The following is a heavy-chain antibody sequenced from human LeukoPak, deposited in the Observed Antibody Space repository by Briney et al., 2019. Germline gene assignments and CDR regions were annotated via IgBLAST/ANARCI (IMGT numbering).Heavy chain of an antibody. CDR2: ILYDGSNK. Sequence: GGSLRLSCAASGFIFSNYAMHWVRQAPGKGLEWVTFILYDGSNKFYAVSVKGRFTISRDNSDNTVYLQMNSLRVEDTALYYCARTGDFGYYYMDVWGKGTTVTVSS. CDR3: ARTGDFGYYYMDV. CDR1: GFIFSNYA. J-gene: IGHJ6*03. D-gene: IGHD7-27*01. V-gene: IGHV3-30*02.